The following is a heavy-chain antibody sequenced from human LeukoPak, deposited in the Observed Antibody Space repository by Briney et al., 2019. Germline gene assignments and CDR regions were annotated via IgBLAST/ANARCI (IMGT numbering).Heavy chain of an antibody. Sequence: NPSETLSLTCTVSGGSISSYYWSWIRQPPGKGLEWIGYIYYSGSTNYNPSLKSRVTISVDTSKNQFSLKLSSVTAADTAVYYCARDSAFTLFDYWGQGTLVTVSS. CDR3: ARDSAFTLFDY. CDR1: GGSISSYY. CDR2: IYYSGST. V-gene: IGHV4-59*01. J-gene: IGHJ4*02.